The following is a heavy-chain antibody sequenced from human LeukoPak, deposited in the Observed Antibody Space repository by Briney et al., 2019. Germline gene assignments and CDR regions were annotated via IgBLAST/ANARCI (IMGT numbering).Heavy chain of an antibody. D-gene: IGHD3-22*01. CDR1: GYTLTELS. CDR2: FDPEDGET. Sequence: ASVKVSCKVSGYTLTELSMHWVRQAPGKGLEWMGGFDPEDGETIYAQKFQGRVTMTEDTSTDTAYMELSSLRSEDTAVYYCATDRSYYDSSGEVYWGQGTLVTVSS. V-gene: IGHV1-24*01. J-gene: IGHJ4*02. CDR3: ATDRSYYDSSGEVY.